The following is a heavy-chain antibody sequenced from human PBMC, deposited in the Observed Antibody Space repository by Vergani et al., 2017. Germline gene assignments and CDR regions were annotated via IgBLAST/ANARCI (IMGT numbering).Heavy chain of an antibody. J-gene: IGHJ2*01. CDR2: INPSGGST. CDR1: GYTFTSYY. D-gene: IGHD3-3*01. Sequence: QVQLVQSGAEVKKPGASVKVSCQASGYTFTSYYMHWVRQAPGQGLEWMGIINPSGGSTSYAQKFQGRVTMTRDTSTSTVYMELSSLRSEDTAVYYCARDRGGVAYDDFWSGPRWYFDLWGRGTLVTVSS. CDR3: ARDRGGVAYDDFWSGPRWYFDL. V-gene: IGHV1-46*01.